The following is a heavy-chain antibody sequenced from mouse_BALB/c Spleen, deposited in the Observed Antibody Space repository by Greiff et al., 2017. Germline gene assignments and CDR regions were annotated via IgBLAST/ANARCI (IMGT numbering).Heavy chain of an antibody. J-gene: IGHJ2*01. D-gene: IGHD1-1*01. Sequence: EVPLVESGGGLVQPGGSRKLSCAASGFTFSSFGMHWVRQAPAKGLEWVAYIRSGSSNIYYADTAQGRFTISRDNPKKTLFLQMTSLGSEYTAMYYCARTSGAHYYGSSYGGYFDYWGRGTTLTGSS. CDR2: IRSGSSNI. V-gene: IGHV5-17*02. CDR1: GFTFSSFG. CDR3: ARTSGAHYYGSSYGGYFDY.